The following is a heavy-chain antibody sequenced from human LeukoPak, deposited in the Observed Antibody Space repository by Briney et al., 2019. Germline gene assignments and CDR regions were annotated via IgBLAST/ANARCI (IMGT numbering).Heavy chain of an antibody. CDR2: INHSGST. J-gene: IGHJ4*02. V-gene: IGHV4-34*01. CDR1: GGSFSGYY. D-gene: IGHD5-18*01. CDR3: ASLRGYSYGSNY. Sequence: SETLSLTCAVYGGSFSGYYWSWIRQPPGKGLEWIGEINHSGSTNYNPSLESRVTISVDTSKNQFSLKLSSVTAADTAVYYCASLRGYSYGSNYWGQGTLVTVSS.